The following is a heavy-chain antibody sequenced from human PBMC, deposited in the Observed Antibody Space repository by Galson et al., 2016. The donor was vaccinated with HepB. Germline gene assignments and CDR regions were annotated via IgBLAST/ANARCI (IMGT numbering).Heavy chain of an antibody. CDR1: GYIFTNYA. V-gene: IGHV1-3*01. J-gene: IGHJ1*01. D-gene: IGHD6-19*01. CDR2: ISGGNGDT. Sequence: SVKVSCKASGYIFTNYAIHWVRQAPGQRLEWMGRISGGNGDTKYSQKFQGRVTITRDISARTAYMEVSSLRSEDTAVFYCARGTVAGRFQHWGQGTLVTVSS. CDR3: ARGTVAGRFQH.